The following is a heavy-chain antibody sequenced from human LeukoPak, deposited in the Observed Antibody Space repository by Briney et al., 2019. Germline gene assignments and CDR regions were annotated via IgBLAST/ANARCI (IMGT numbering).Heavy chain of an antibody. Sequence: PGGSLRLSCAASGFSFSSYWMSWVRRAPGKGLEWVAKIKQDEIEKYYVDSVKGRFTISRDNAKNSLYLQMNSLRVEDTAVYYCARDKSAASWGQGTLVTVSS. V-gene: IGHV3-7*01. CDR3: ARDKSAAS. D-gene: IGHD6-25*01. J-gene: IGHJ5*02. CDR1: GFSFSSYW. CDR2: IKQDEIEK.